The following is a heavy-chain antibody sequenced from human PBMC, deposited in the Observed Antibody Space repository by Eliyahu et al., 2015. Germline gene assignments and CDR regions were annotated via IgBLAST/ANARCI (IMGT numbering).Heavy chain of an antibody. V-gene: IGHV3-23*01. D-gene: IGHD2-8*01. CDR1: XXTFXXYA. Sequence: EVQLXESGGGLVQPGGSLRLSCAASXXTFXXYALSWVRXAPGKGLEWVSAISGSGGSTYYADSVKGRFTISRDNSKNTLYLQMNSLRAEDTAVYYCAKGGGKYCTNGVCYGDYWGQGTLVTASS. CDR3: AKGGGKYCTNGVCYGDY. J-gene: IGHJ4*02. CDR2: ISGSGGST.